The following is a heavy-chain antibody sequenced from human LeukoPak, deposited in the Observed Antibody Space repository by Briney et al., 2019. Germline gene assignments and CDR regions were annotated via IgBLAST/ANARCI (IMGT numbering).Heavy chain of an antibody. CDR3: AGEQWRPPYYYFGLDV. D-gene: IGHD2-8*01. Sequence: PSETLSLTCTVSDGSISSYYWTWIRQSPGKGLEWIGYIYHIGTTNYSPSLKSRVTIPLDTSKNQFSLRLSSVTAADAAVYYCAGEQWRPPYYYFGLDVWGRGTTVIVSS. CDR2: IYHIGTT. V-gene: IGHV4-59*01. CDR1: DGSISSYY. J-gene: IGHJ6*02.